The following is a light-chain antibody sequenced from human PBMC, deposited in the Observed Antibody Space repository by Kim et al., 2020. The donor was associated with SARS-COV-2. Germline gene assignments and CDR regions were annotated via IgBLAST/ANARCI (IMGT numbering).Light chain of an antibody. V-gene: IGLV2-23*02. CDR2: EIS. Sequence: GQSITISCTATSGDAGNYQFVSWYQQHPGKAPKLIIYEISKRPSGISSRFSGSKSGKTASLTISGLQAEDEANYYCCSYAGSNDLVFGGETQLTVL. J-gene: IGLJ3*02. CDR1: SGDAGNYQF. CDR3: CSYAGSNDLV.